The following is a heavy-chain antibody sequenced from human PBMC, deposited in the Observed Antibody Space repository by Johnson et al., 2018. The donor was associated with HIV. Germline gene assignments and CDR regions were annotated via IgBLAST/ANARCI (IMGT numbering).Heavy chain of an antibody. CDR3: TRILLDNSGWPRGAFDI. Sequence: VQLVESGGGLVQPGGSLRVSCAASGFTFSSYWMSWVRQAPGKGLEWVANIKQDGSDKHSVDSVKGRFTLSRDNAKNSLFLQMNSLRAEDTAIYYCTRILLDNSGWPRGAFDIWGQGTMVTVSS. V-gene: IGHV3-7*01. J-gene: IGHJ3*02. CDR2: IKQDGSDK. D-gene: IGHD6-19*01. CDR1: GFTFSSYW.